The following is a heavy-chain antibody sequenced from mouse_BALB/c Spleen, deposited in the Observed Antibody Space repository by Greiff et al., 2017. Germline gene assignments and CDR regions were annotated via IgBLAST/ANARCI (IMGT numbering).Heavy chain of an antibody. CDR3: AREGGGRWDAMDY. V-gene: IGHV5-17*02. Sequence: EVMLVESGGGLVQPGGSRKLSCAASGFTFSSFGMHWVRQAPEKGLEWVAYISSGSSTIYYADTVKGRFTISRDNPKNTLFLQMTSLRSEDTAMYYCAREGGGRWDAMDYWGQGTSVTVSS. J-gene: IGHJ4*01. CDR2: ISSGSSTI. D-gene: IGHD3-3*01. CDR1: GFTFSSFG.